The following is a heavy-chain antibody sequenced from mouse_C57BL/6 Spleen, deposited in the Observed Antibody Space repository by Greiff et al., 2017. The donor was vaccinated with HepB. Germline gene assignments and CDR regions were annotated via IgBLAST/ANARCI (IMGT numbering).Heavy chain of an antibody. Sequence: EGQRGEEGGGGGKKGGGLKREGGGEGGSFREEGRKGGGQAPEKGLEWVAYISSGSSTIYYADTVKGRFTISRDNAKNTLFLQMTSLRSEDTAMYYCARGKLDYYGSPDYWGQGTTLTVSS. CDR1: GGSFREEG. CDR3: ARGKLDYYGSPDY. J-gene: IGHJ2*01. V-gene: IGHV5-17*01. D-gene: IGHD1-1*01. CDR2: ISSGSSTI.